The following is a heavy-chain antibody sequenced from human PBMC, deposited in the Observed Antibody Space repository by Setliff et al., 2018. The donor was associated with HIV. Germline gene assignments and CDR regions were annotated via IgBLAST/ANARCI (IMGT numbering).Heavy chain of an antibody. CDR2: INSDGSST. D-gene: IGHD3-10*02. Sequence: GGSLRLSCAASGFTFSNYLIHWVRQAPGKGLMWVSRINSDGSSTTYADSVKGRFTISRDNAKKSLYLQMNSLRADDTAVYYCARDTMWAFDIWGQGTLVTVSS. CDR3: ARDTMWAFDI. V-gene: IGHV3-74*03. CDR1: GFTFSNYL. J-gene: IGHJ3*02.